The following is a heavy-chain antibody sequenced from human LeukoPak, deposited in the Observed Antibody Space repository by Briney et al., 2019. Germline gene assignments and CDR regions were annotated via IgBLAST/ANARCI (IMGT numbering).Heavy chain of an antibody. V-gene: IGHV3-53*01. Sequence: GGSLRLSCAASGSTFSSYSMNWVRQAPGKGLEWVSVIYSGGSTYYADSVKGRFTISRDNSKNTLYLQMNSLRAEDTAVYYCARALAVAGSKSLNSWFDPWGQGTLVTVSS. CDR2: IYSGGST. D-gene: IGHD6-19*01. CDR3: ARALAVAGSKSLNSWFDP. CDR1: GSTFSSYS. J-gene: IGHJ5*02.